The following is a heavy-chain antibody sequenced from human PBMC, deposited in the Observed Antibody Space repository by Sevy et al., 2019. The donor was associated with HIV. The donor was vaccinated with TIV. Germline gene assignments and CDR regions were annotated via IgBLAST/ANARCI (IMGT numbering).Heavy chain of an antibody. CDR3: ARDRGEILSSAFDY. Sequence: GGSLRLSCAASGFTFSSYWMSWVRQAPGKGLEWVANIKQDGSEKYYVDSVKGRFTISRDNAKNSLYLQMNSLRAEETAIYYCARDRGEILSSAFDYWGQGTLVTVSS. D-gene: IGHD3-16*01. J-gene: IGHJ4*02. CDR2: IKQDGSEK. CDR1: GFTFSSYW. V-gene: IGHV3-7*01.